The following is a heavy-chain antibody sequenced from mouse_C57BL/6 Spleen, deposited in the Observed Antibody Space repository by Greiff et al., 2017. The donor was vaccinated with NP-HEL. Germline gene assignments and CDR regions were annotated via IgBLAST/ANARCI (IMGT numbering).Heavy chain of an antibody. CDR1: GFNIKDYY. J-gene: IGHJ2*01. V-gene: IGHV14-1*01. D-gene: IGHD1-1*02. CDR2: IDPEDGDT. CDR3: TTGGVVSYYFDY. Sequence: EVKLMESGAELVRPGASVKLSCTASGFNIKDYYMHWVKQRPEQGLEWIGRIDPEDGDTEYAPKFQGKATMTADTSSNTAYLQLSSLTSEDTAVYYCTTGGVVSYYFDYWGQGTTLTVSS.